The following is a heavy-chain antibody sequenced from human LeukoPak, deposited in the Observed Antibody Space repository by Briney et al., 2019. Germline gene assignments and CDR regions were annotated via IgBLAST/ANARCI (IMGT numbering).Heavy chain of an antibody. Sequence: GGSLRLSCAASGFTFSSYSMNWVRQAPGKGLEGVSSISSSSSYIYYADSVKGRFTISRDNANNSLYLQMNSLRAEDTAVYYCARDDSRYGSGRGSYWGQGTLVTVSS. CDR1: GFTFSSYS. V-gene: IGHV3-21*01. D-gene: IGHD3-10*01. CDR2: ISSSSSYI. J-gene: IGHJ4*02. CDR3: ARDDSRYGSGRGSY.